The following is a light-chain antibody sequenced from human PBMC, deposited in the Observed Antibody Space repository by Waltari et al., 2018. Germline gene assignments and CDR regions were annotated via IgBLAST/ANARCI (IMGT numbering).Light chain of an antibody. CDR3: QQYYSTPS. CDR1: QSVLYSPNNKNY. V-gene: IGKV4-1*01. CDR2: WAS. J-gene: IGKJ2*01. Sequence: DIVMTQSPDSLAVSLGERATINCKSSQSVLYSPNNKNYLAWYKQKPGQPPELLIYWASTRESGVPDRFSGSGSGTDFTLTISSLQAEDVAVYYCQQYYSTPSFGQGTKLEIK.